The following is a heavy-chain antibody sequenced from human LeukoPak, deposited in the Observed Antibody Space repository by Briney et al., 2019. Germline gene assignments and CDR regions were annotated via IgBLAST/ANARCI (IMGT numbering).Heavy chain of an antibody. V-gene: IGHV3-30-3*01. CDR2: ISYDGSNK. D-gene: IGHD5-18*01. CDR1: GFTFSSYA. Sequence: GRSLRLSCAASGFTFSSYAMHWVRQAPGKGLEWVAVISYDGSNKYYADSEKGRFTISRDNSKNTLYLQMNSLRAEDTAVYYCARALGIQLWLDYWGQGTLVTVSS. J-gene: IGHJ4*02. CDR3: ARALGIQLWLDY.